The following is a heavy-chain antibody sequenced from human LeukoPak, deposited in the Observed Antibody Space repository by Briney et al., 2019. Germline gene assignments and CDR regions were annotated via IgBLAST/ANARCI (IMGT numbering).Heavy chain of an antibody. J-gene: IGHJ4*02. CDR1: GFTVSSDW. V-gene: IGHV3-7*03. CDR3: ARFPRDPWRFDY. CDR2: IKEDGSES. D-gene: IGHD5-12*01. Sequence: PGGSLRLSCAVSGFTVSSDWMTWVRQAPGKGLEWVANIKEDGSESYYVDSVKGRFTISRDNTKNSLYLQMNSLRAEDTAVYYCARFPRDPWRFDYWGQGTLVTVSS.